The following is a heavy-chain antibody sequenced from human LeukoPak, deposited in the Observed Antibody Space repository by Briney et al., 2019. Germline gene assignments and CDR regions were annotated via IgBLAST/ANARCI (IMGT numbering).Heavy chain of an antibody. CDR3: ARHQGGGTRGYNFYFYGMKV. Sequence: SETLSLTCTVSGGSITSSIDYWGWVRQPPGKGLEWIATIYYSTSTQYNPSLKSRVTMSVDTSKNQFSLKLSSMTAADTAVYYWARHQGGGTRGYNFYFYGMKVGGQGPRSPSPQ. CDR2: IYYSTST. CDR1: GGSITSSIDY. D-gene: IGHD2-2*02. J-gene: IGHJ6*01. V-gene: IGHV4-39*01.